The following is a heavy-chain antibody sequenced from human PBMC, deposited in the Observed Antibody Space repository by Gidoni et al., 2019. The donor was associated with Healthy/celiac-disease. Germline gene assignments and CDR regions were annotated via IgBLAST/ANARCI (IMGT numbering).Heavy chain of an antibody. CDR2: ISGSGGST. CDR3: AKAGGYDSSGFIDY. CDR1: GFPFSSYA. D-gene: IGHD3-22*01. V-gene: IGHV3-23*01. J-gene: IGHJ4*02. Sequence: EVQLLESGGGLVQPGGSLRLSCAASGFPFSSYAMRWVRPAPGKGLEWVSAISGSGGSTYYADSVKGRFTISRDNSKNTLYLQMNSLRAEDTAVYYCAKAGGYDSSGFIDYWGQGTLVTVSS.